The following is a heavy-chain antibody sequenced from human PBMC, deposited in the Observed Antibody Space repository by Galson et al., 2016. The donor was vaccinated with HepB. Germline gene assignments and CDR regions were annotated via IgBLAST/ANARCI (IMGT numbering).Heavy chain of an antibody. Sequence: SLRLSCAVSGFSFSGAWMNLVRQAPGKGLEWVGRIYSRAAGGKTDYAAPVKGRYIISRDESKNMLSLQMNSLNTEDTDMYYCTTLSMIVVHHADYWGEGTLFTVSS. J-gene: IGHJ4*02. CDR2: IYSRAAGGKT. CDR1: GFSFSGAW. D-gene: IGHD3-22*01. V-gene: IGHV3-15*01. CDR3: TTLSMIVVHHADY.